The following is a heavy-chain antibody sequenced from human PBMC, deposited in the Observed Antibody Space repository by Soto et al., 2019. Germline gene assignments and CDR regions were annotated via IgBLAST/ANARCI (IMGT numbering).Heavy chain of an antibody. J-gene: IGHJ6*02. Sequence: WGVLRLSCAASGFTFSSYAMHWVRQAPGKGLEWVAVISYDGSNKYYADSVKGRFTISRDNSKNTLYLQMNSLRAEDTAVYYCATMVSSSWVNYYYGMDVWGQGTTVTVSS. CDR2: ISYDGSNK. CDR1: GFTFSSYA. D-gene: IGHD6-13*01. V-gene: IGHV3-30-3*01. CDR3: ATMVSSSWVNYYYGMDV.